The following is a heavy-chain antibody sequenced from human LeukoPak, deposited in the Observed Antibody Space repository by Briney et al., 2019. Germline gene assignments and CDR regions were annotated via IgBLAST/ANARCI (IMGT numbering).Heavy chain of an antibody. Sequence: GGSLRLSCAASGFTFSSYWMSWVRQAPGKGLEWVANIKQDGSEKYYVDSVKGRFTISRDNAKNSLYLQMNSLRAEDTAVYYCARDDYGDYGSWYFDLWGRGTLVTVSS. CDR2: IKQDGSEK. CDR1: GFTFSSYW. V-gene: IGHV3-7*05. J-gene: IGHJ2*01. D-gene: IGHD4-17*01. CDR3: ARDDYGDYGSWYFDL.